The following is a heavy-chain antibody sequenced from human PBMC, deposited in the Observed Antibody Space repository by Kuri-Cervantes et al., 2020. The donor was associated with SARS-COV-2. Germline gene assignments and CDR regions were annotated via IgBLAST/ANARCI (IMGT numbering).Heavy chain of an antibody. CDR1: GFTFDDYG. V-gene: IGHV3-20*04. CDR3: ARDQGHRIAAAGTIPFDY. CDR2: INWNGGST. Sequence: GGSLRLSCAASGFTFDDYGMSWVRQAPGKGLEWVSGINWNGGSTGYADSVKGRFTISRDNAKNSLYLQMNSLRAEDTAVYYCARDQGHRIAAAGTIPFDYWGQGTLVTVSS. D-gene: IGHD6-13*01. J-gene: IGHJ4*01.